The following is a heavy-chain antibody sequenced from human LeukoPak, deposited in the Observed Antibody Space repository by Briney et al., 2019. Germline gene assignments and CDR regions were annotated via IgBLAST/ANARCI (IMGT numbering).Heavy chain of an antibody. J-gene: IGHJ4*02. V-gene: IGHV3-48*03. D-gene: IGHD5-12*01. CDR2: ISSSGSTI. CDR3: ARDRSGYLYFDY. Sequence: GGSLRLSCAASGFTFSSYEMNWVRQAPGKGLEGVSYISSSGSTIYYADSVKGRFTISRDNAKNSLYLQMNSLRAEDTAVYYCARDRSGYLYFDYWGQGTLVTVSS. CDR1: GFTFSSYE.